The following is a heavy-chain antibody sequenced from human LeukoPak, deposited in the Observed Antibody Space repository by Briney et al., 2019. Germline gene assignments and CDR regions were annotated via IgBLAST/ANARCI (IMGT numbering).Heavy chain of an antibody. CDR3: ARDSRTTGTTSGYFDY. CDR1: GFTFSSYS. V-gene: IGHV3-21*01. D-gene: IGHD1-1*01. J-gene: IGHJ4*02. CDR2: ISRSSSDI. Sequence: GGSLRLSCAASGFTFSSYSLNWVRQAPGKGLEWVSSISRSSSDIYYAVSVKGRFTISRDNAKNSLYLQMNSLRAEDTAVYYCARDSRTTGTTSGYFDYWGQGTLVTVSS.